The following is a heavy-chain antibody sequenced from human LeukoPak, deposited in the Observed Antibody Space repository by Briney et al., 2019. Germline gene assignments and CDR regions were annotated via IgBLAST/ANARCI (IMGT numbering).Heavy chain of an antibody. Sequence: GSLRLSCAASGFTFSSYAMSWVRQAPGEGLEWVSAITGSGGDTYHADSVKGRFTISRDNSKNTLYLQMNSLRADDTAVYYCAKGSSTSRPYYFDYWGQGTLVTVSS. CDR2: ITGSGGDT. J-gene: IGHJ4*02. CDR3: AKGSSTSRPYYFDY. CDR1: GFTFSSYA. V-gene: IGHV3-23*01. D-gene: IGHD2-2*01.